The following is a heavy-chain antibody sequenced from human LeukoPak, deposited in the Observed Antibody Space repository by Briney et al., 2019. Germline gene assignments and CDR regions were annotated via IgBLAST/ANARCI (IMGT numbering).Heavy chain of an antibody. V-gene: IGHV1-2*02. Sequence: ASAKVSCKASGYTFSGYYIHWVRQAPGQGLEWMAWINPSNGDTNYAQKFQGRVTMTRDTSISTAYMELTRLISDDMAVYYCARVGSSGWYVHPTLDYWGQGTLVTISS. CDR2: INPSNGDT. D-gene: IGHD6-19*01. J-gene: IGHJ4*02. CDR3: ARVGSSGWYVHPTLDY. CDR1: GYTFSGYY.